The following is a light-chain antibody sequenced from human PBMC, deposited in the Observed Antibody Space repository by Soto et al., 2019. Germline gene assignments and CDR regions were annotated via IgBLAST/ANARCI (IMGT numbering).Light chain of an antibody. Sequence: DIQMTQSPSSVSASVGDRVTITCRASQSISSYLNWYQQKPGKAPNLLIYSASSLQSGVPSRFSGSGSGTDFTLTITSLQPEDFATYYCQQANIFPLAVGQGTKVEIK. V-gene: IGKV1-12*01. CDR1: QSISSY. CDR2: SAS. CDR3: QQANIFPLA. J-gene: IGKJ1*01.